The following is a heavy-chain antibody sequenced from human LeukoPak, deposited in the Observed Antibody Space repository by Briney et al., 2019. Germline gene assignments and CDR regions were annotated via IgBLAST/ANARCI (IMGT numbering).Heavy chain of an antibody. CDR3: AEARRLFNILGVVASPDY. Sequence: SDTLSLTCAVSGNSISSSNWWGWIRQPPGKGLEWIGYIYYSGSTYYNPSLKSRVTMSVDTSKNQFSLKLSSVTAVDTAVYYWAEARRLFNILGVVASPDYWGQGTLVTVSS. J-gene: IGHJ4*02. V-gene: IGHV4-28*01. D-gene: IGHD2-15*01. CDR2: IYYSGST. CDR1: GNSISSSNW.